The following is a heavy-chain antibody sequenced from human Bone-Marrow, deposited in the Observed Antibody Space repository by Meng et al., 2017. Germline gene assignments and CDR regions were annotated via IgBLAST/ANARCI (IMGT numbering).Heavy chain of an antibody. CDR1: GFTFSSYW. V-gene: IGHV3-7*01. J-gene: IGHJ2*01. CDR3: ARDFDILTGSNGFFDL. D-gene: IGHD3-9*01. Sequence: GESLKISCAASGFTFSSYWMSWVRQAPGKGLEWVANIKQDGSEKYYVDSVKGRFTISRDNAKNSLYLQMNSLRAEDTAVYYRARDFDILTGSNGFFDLWGRGTLVTVSS. CDR2: IKQDGSEK.